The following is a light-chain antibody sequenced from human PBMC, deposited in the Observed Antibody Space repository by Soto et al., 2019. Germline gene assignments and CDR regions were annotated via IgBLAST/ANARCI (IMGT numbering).Light chain of an antibody. CDR2: DDS. V-gene: IGLV3-21*02. CDR3: QVWDSTSDLLYV. Sequence: SYELTQPPSVSVAPGQTARITCGGNDIGSKTVHWYQQKPGQAPVMVVYDDSARPSGIPERFSGSNSGNTATLTISRVEAGDEADFYCQVWDSTSDLLYVFGTRTKVTVL. CDR1: DIGSKT. J-gene: IGLJ1*01.